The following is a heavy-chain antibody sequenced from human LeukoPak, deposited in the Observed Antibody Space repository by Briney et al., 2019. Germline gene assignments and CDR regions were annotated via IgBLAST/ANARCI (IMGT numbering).Heavy chain of an antibody. CDR2: ISYDGSNK. D-gene: IGHD3-10*01. Sequence: GRSLRLSCAASGFTFSGYAMHWVRQAPGKGLEWVAVISYDGSNKYYADSVKGRFTISRDNSKNTLYLQMNSLRAEDTAVYYCARDLEIGSGSYYNFDYWGQGTLVTVSS. CDR3: ARDLEIGSGSYYNFDY. CDR1: GFTFSGYA. V-gene: IGHV3-30-3*01. J-gene: IGHJ4*02.